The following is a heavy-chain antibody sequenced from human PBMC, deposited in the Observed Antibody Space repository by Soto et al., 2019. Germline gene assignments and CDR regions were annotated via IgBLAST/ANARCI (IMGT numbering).Heavy chain of an antibody. V-gene: IGHV1-69*13. CDR3: ARYDSSGYFTSGAFDI. J-gene: IGHJ3*02. CDR1: GGTFSSYA. D-gene: IGHD3-22*01. Sequence: ASVKVSCKASGGTFSSYAISWVRQAPGQGLEWMGGIIPIFGTANYAQKFQGRVTITADESTSTAYMELSSLRSEDTAVYYCARYDSSGYFTSGAFDIWGQGTMVTVSS. CDR2: IIPIFGTA.